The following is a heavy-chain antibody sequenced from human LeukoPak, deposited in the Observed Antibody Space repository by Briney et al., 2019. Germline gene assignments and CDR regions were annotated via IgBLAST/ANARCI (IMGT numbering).Heavy chain of an antibody. CDR3: ARVWGCSSTSCYEGTFDY. V-gene: IGHV3-53*01. J-gene: IGHJ4*02. CDR2: IYSGGST. CDR1: GFTVSSNY. D-gene: IGHD2-2*01. Sequence: PGGSLRLSCAASGFTVSSNYMSWVRQAPGKGLEWVSVIYSGGSTYYADSVKGRFTISRDNSKNTLYLQMNSLRAEDTAVYYCARVWGCSSTSCYEGTFDYWGQGTLVTVSS.